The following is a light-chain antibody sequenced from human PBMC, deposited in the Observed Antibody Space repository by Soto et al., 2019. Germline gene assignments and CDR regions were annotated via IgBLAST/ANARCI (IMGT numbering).Light chain of an antibody. Sequence: NFMLTQPHSVSESPGKTVTISCTRSSGRIASNYVQWYQQRPGSAPTTVVYEDNQRPSGVHDRFSGSIDSSSNSASLTISGLKTEDEADYYCQSYDGSNHVVFGGGTKLTVL. CDR2: EDN. CDR1: SGRIASNY. V-gene: IGLV6-57*04. J-gene: IGLJ2*01. CDR3: QSYDGSNHVV.